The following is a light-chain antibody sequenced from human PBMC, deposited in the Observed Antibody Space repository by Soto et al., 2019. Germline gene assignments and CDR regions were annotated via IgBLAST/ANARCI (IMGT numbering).Light chain of an antibody. CDR3: QQANSFPYT. Sequence: DIQVTQSPSSVSASVGDRVTITCRASQDVSNWFAWYQQRPGKAPKLLIYAASNLHSGVPSRFSGSGSGTNFTLTISSLQPEDFATYYCQQANSFPYTFGQGTKVDI. CDR1: QDVSNW. J-gene: IGKJ2*01. V-gene: IGKV1-12*01. CDR2: AAS.